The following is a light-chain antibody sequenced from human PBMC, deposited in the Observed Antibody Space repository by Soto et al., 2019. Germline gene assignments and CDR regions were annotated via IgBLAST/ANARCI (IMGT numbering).Light chain of an antibody. J-gene: IGLJ1*01. Sequence: QSVLTQPPSASGSPGQSVAISCTGTSSDVGGYNYVSWYQQHPGKAPKLMIYEVNKRPSGVPDRFSGSKSGNTASLTVSGLQAEDEADYYCCSYAGNYSFVFGSGTKLTVL. CDR1: SSDVGGYNY. V-gene: IGLV2-8*01. CDR3: CSYAGNYSFV. CDR2: EVN.